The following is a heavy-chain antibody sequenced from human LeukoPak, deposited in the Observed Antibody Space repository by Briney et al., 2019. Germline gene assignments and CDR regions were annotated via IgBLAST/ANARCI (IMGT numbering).Heavy chain of an antibody. CDR3: ARGYSSPDY. Sequence: GGSLRLSCAASGFAVSSNYMSWVRQAQGKGLEWVSVIYNDGSTFYAGSVRGRFTVSRDNSKNTLYLQMNSLRAEDTAVYYCARGYSSPDYWGQGTLVTVSS. J-gene: IGHJ4*02. CDR2: IYNDGST. D-gene: IGHD6-13*01. CDR1: GFAVSSNY. V-gene: IGHV3-66*01.